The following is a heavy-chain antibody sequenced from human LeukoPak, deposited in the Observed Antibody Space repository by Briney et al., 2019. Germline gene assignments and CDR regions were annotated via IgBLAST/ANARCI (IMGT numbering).Heavy chain of an antibody. V-gene: IGHV4-34*01. CDR2: INHSGST. J-gene: IGHJ5*02. Sequence: SETLSLTCAVYGGSFSGYYWSWIRQPPGKGLEWIGEINHSGSTNYNPSLKSRVTISVDTSKNQFSLKLSSVTAADTAVYYCARGEDSGSTVWFDPWGQGTLVTVSS. CDR3: ARGEDSGSTVWFDP. D-gene: IGHD1-26*01. CDR1: GGSFSGYY.